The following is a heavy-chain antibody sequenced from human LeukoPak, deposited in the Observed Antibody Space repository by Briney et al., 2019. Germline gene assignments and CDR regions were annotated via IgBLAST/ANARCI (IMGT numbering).Heavy chain of an antibody. J-gene: IGHJ4*02. CDR3: VRKFSYSSSAYNPHYFDS. D-gene: IGHD6-6*01. CDR2: INWNGGST. V-gene: IGHV3-20*04. CDR1: GFSFANYG. Sequence: GGSLRLSCAASGFSFANYGMTWVRQGQGRGLGLECGINWNGGSTGYADSVRGRFTISRDNDKNSLFLQMNSPRAEDTALYYCVRKFSYSSSAYNPHYFDSWGQGILVTVSS.